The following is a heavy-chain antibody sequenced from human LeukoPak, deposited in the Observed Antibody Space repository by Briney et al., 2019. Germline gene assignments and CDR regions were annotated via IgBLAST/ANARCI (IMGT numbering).Heavy chain of an antibody. CDR2: VYTSGST. Sequence: SETLSLTCTVSGGSISSYYWSWIRQPAGKGLEWIGRVYTSGSTNYNPSLKSQVAMSVDTSKNQFSLKLSSVTAADTAVYYCARVRNDYGDYVNTNWYFDLWGRGTLVTVSS. CDR1: GGSISSYY. V-gene: IGHV4-4*07. D-gene: IGHD4-17*01. CDR3: ARVRNDYGDYVNTNWYFDL. J-gene: IGHJ2*01.